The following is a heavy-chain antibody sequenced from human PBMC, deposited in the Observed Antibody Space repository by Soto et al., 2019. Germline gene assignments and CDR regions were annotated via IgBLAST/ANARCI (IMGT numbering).Heavy chain of an antibody. D-gene: IGHD1-26*01. CDR1: GGSISSGDYY. J-gene: IGHJ4*02. CDR2: NYYSGST. CDR3: ARRRVGATFDY. Sequence: PSETLSLTCTVSGGSISSGDYYWGWIRQPPGKGLEWIGSNYYSGSTYYNPSLKSRVTISVDTSKNQFSLKLSSVTAADTAVYYCARRRVGATFDYWGQGTLVTVSS. V-gene: IGHV4-39*01.